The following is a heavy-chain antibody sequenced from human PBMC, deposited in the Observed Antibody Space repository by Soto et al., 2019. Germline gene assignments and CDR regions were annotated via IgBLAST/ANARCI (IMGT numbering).Heavy chain of an antibody. CDR1: GFTFSSHA. D-gene: IGHD6-6*01. J-gene: IGHJ5*02. CDR2: ISVSGAAT. Sequence: EVQLLESGGGLVQPGGSLRLSCAASGFTFSSHAMNWVRQAPGKGLEWVSSISVSGAATYYADSVKGRFTISRDNFKYTLYLEMNGLRAEDTAVYYCAKDQGIASRPRWFDPWGQGTLVTVSS. CDR3: AKDQGIASRPRWFDP. V-gene: IGHV3-23*01.